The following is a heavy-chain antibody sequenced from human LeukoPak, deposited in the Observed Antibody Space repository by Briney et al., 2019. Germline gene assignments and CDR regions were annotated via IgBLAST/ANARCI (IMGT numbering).Heavy chain of an antibody. CDR1: GFTFSSFS. J-gene: IGHJ4*02. CDR3: AKGSVGNADFAS. CDR2: IIVSGAT. V-gene: IGHV3-23*01. Sequence: GGSLRLSCAASGFTFSSFSMTWVRQAPGKGLEWVSSIIVSGATYYADSVKGRFTISRDSFRGMLFLQMDNLRVEDTAVYFCAKGSVGNADFASWGQGALVTVSS. D-gene: IGHD6-25*01.